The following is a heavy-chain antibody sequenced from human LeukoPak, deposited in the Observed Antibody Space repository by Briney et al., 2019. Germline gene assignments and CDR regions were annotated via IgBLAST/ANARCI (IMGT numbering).Heavy chain of an antibody. Sequence: SVKVSCKASGGTFSSYAISWVRQAPGQGLEWMGGIIPIFGTANYAQRFQGRVTITTDESTSTAYMELSSLRSEDTAVYYCARGTGGNYYGSGSRAGDYYYMDVWGKGTTVTVSS. J-gene: IGHJ6*03. CDR2: IIPIFGTA. D-gene: IGHD3-10*01. CDR1: GGTFSSYA. V-gene: IGHV1-69*05. CDR3: ARGTGGNYYGSGSRAGDYYYMDV.